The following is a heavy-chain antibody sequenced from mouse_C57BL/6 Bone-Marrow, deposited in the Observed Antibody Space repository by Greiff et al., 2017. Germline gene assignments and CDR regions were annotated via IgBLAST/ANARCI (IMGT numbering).Heavy chain of an antibody. D-gene: IGHD2-4*01. J-gene: IGHJ1*03. Sequence: EVKLVESGEGLVKPGGSLKLSCAASGFTFSSYAMSWVRQTPEKRLEWVAYISSGGDYIYYADTVKGRFTISRDNARNTLYLQMSSLKSEDTAMYYCTRIYYDYDAWYFDVWGTGTTVTVSS. CDR2: ISSGGDYI. CDR1: GFTFSSYA. V-gene: IGHV5-9-1*02. CDR3: TRIYYDYDAWYFDV.